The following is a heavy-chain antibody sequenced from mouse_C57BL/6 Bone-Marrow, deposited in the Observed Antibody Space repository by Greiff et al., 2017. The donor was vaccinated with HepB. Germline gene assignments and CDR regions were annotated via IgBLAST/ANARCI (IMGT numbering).Heavy chain of an antibody. CDR2: INPYNGDT. CDR3: ARRLRSQPTAPYAMDY. J-gene: IGHJ4*01. Sequence: EVQLQQSGPELVKPGDSVKISCKASGYSFTGYFMNWVMQSHGKSLEWIGRINPYNGDTFYNQKFKGKATLTVDKSSSTAHMELRSLTSEDSAVYYCARRLRSQPTAPYAMDYWGQGTSVTVSS. CDR1: GYSFTGYF. D-gene: IGHD1-1*01. V-gene: IGHV1-20*01.